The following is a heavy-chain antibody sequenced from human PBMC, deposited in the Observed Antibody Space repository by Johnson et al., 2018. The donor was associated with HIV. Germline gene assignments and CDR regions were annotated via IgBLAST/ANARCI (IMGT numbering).Heavy chain of an antibody. J-gene: IGHJ3*01. V-gene: IGHV3-30*03. CDR3: ARSSGSYWRGTFDV. CDR1: GFTFSDHY. D-gene: IGHD1-26*01. Sequence: QVQLVESGGGLVKPGGSLRLSCAGSGFTFSDHYMSWVRQAPGKGLEWVAVISYDGRNKDYADSVKGRFTISRDNAKNSLYLQMNSLRAEDTALYYCARSSGSYWRGTFDVWGQGTMVTVSS. CDR2: ISYDGRNK.